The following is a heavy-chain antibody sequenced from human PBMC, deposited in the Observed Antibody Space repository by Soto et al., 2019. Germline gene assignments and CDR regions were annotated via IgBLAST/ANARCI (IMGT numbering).Heavy chain of an antibody. CDR3: AREDDGMDV. CDR2: IFHSGNS. CDR1: GSSMSGFY. J-gene: IGHJ6*02. Sequence: ETLSLTCAVSGSSMSGFYWGWVRQPPGKGLEWIGSIFHSGNSYYNPSLKSRVILSVDTSKNQFSLNLTAAIAADTAVYYCAREDDGMDVWGQGTPVTVSS. V-gene: IGHV4-38-2*02.